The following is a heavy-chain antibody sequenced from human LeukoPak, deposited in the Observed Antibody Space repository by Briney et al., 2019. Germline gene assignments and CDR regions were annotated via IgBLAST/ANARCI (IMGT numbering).Heavy chain of an antibody. CDR3: ARDHGYSGTYSWFDP. Sequence: PSETLSLTCTVSGGSISSISDYWDWMRQPPGKGLEWIGYIYYSGSTYYNPSLKSRVTISVDTSKNQFSLKLTSVTAADTAVYYCARDHGYSGTYSWFDPWGQGTLVTVSS. D-gene: IGHD1-26*01. CDR1: GGSISSISDY. CDR2: IYYSGST. V-gene: IGHV4-30-4*08. J-gene: IGHJ5*02.